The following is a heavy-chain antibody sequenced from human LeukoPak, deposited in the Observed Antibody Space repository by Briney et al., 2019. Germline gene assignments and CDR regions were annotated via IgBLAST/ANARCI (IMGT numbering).Heavy chain of an antibody. CDR3: ARDLGYDFWSGYYP. Sequence: SVKVSCKASGGTFSSYAISWVRQAPGQGLEWMGGTIPIFGTANYAQKFQGRVTITADESTSTAYMELSSLRSEDTAVYYCARDLGYDFWSGYYPWGQGTLVTVSS. CDR2: TIPIFGTA. V-gene: IGHV1-69*13. CDR1: GGTFSSYA. J-gene: IGHJ5*02. D-gene: IGHD3-3*01.